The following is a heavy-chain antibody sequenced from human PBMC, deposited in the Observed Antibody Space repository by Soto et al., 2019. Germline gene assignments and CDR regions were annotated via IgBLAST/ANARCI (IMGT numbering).Heavy chain of an antibody. J-gene: IGHJ4*02. D-gene: IGHD2-8*01. CDR1: GGTFSSYA. CDR2: IIPIFGTA. CDR3: ASPRRSSLGYCTNGVCSPFDY. Sequence: SVKVSCKASGGTFSSYAISWVRQAPGQGLEWMGGIIPIFGTANYAQKFQGRVTITADESMSTAYMELSSLRSEDTAVYYCASPRRSSLGYCTNGVCSPFDYWGQGTLVTVSS. V-gene: IGHV1-69*13.